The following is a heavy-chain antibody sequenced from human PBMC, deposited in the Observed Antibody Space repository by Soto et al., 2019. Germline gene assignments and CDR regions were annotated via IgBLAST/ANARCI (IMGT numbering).Heavy chain of an antibody. CDR3: ARGSTIVRGAPSWFDP. CDR1: GGTFSRYT. V-gene: IGHV1-69*02. CDR2: IIPIAAIA. D-gene: IGHD3-10*01. Sequence: QVQLVQSGAEVKKPGSSVKVSCKASGGTFSRYTINWLRQAPGQGLEWMGRIIPIAAIANYTQKFQGRVPITVDKSSTTAYMELSSLRSDDTAVYYCARGSTIVRGAPSWFDPWGQGTLVTVSS. J-gene: IGHJ5*02.